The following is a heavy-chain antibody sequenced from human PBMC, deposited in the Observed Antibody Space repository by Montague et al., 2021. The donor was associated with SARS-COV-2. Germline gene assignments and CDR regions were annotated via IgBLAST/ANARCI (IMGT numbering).Heavy chain of an antibody. J-gene: IGHJ6*02. CDR2: IYTSGGT. Sequence: TLSLTCTVSGGSISSGSYYWSWIRQPAGKGLEWIGRIYTSGGTNYNPSLKSRVTISVDTSKNQFSLKLSSVTAADTAVYYCARVGVGTMVREVIPAYYYYGMDVWGQGTTVTVSS. CDR1: GGSISSGSYY. D-gene: IGHD3-10*01. CDR3: ARVGVGTMVREVIPAYYYYGMDV. V-gene: IGHV4-61*02.